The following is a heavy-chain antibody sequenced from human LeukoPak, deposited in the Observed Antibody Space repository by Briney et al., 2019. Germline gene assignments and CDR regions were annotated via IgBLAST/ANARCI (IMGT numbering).Heavy chain of an antibody. CDR3: AKEKVVVPAAINYYGMDV. J-gene: IGHJ6*02. CDR1: GFTFSSYG. Sequence: GGSLRLSCAASGFTFSSYGMHWVRQAPGKGLEWVAVISYDGSNKYYADSVKGRFTISRDNSKNTLYLQMNSLRAEDTAVYYCAKEKVVVPAAINYYGMDVWGQGTTVTVSS. V-gene: IGHV3-30*18. D-gene: IGHD2-2*01. CDR2: ISYDGSNK.